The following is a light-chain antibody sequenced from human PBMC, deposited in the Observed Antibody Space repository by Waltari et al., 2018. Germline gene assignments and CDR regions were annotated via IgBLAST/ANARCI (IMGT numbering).Light chain of an antibody. V-gene: IGLV2-23*02. CDR1: SSDVGSYNL. J-gene: IGLJ3*02. CDR3: CSYAGFSFWV. Sequence: QSALPQPASVSGSPGQSITISCTGTSSDVGSYNLVPWYQQYPGKAPKLMIYEVSKRPSGVSNRFSGSKSGDTASLTISGLQAEDEADYYCCSYAGFSFWVFGGGTKVTVL. CDR2: EVS.